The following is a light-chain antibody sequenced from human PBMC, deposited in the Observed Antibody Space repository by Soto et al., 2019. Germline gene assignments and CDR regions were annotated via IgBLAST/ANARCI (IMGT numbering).Light chain of an antibody. J-gene: IGKJ5*01. V-gene: IGKV3-15*01. Sequence: VITQSPATRSLSPVGSATLSCRASQSVSSNLAWHQQKPGQAPRILMYDASTRATGISARFSGSGSGTEFTLTISSLQSEDFAVYYCQQYHNWPITFGQGTRLEI. CDR3: QQYHNWPIT. CDR2: DAS. CDR1: QSVSSN.